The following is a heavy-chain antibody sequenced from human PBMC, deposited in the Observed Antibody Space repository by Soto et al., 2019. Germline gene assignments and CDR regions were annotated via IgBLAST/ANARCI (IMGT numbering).Heavy chain of an antibody. CDR2: VKTKVYGETA. CDR1: GFTFRDTE. V-gene: IGHV3-15*01. Sequence: GGSLRLSCAASGFTFRDTEMNWVRQAPGKGLEWIGRVKTKVYGETADYASPVTGRFGISRDDSKSTVYLQMSSLKTEDTAVYYCTTLIRYTNYFFHLSGPATLLTV. CDR3: TTLIRYTNYFFHL. D-gene: IGHD1-1*01. J-gene: IGHJ5*02.